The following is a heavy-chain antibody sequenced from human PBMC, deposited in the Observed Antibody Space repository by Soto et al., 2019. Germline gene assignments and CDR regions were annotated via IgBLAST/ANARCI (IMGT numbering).Heavy chain of an antibody. CDR2: IHHSGGP. D-gene: IGHD3-10*01. V-gene: IGHV4-34*01. CDR3: ASYGSGSYYNGYYFDY. J-gene: IGHJ4*02. CDR1: GGSFSAYY. Sequence: SETLSLTCAVYGGSFSAYYWTWIRQSPGKGLEWIGEIHHSGGPRYNPSLKSRVTISADTSKNQFSLELSSVTAADTAVYYCASYGSGSYYNGYYFDYWGQGTLVT.